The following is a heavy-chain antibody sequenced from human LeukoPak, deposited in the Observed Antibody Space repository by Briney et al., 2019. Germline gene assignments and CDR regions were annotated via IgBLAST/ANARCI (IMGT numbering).Heavy chain of an antibody. Sequence: PGGSLRLSCAASGFTVSINYMSWVRQAPGKGLEWVSVIYSGGSTYYADSVKGRFTISRDNSKNTLYLQMNSLRAEDTAVYYCARDWGDGYTSDAFDIWGQGTMVTVSS. J-gene: IGHJ3*02. CDR3: ARDWGDGYTSDAFDI. CDR1: GFTVSINY. CDR2: IYSGGST. D-gene: IGHD5-24*01. V-gene: IGHV3-53*01.